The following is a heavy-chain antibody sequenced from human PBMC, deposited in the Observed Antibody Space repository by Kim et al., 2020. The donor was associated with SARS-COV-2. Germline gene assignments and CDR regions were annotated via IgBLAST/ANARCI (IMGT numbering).Heavy chain of an antibody. CDR1: GYSISSGYY. J-gene: IGHJ4*02. V-gene: IGHV4-38-2*02. CDR2: IYHSGST. D-gene: IGHD5-12*01. Sequence: SETLSLTCTVSGYSISSGYYWGWIRQPPGKGLEWIGSIYHSGSTYYNPSLKSRVTISVDTSKNQFSLKLSSVTAADTAVYYWARGEGSGYDLGQLYYWGQGTLVTVSS. CDR3: ARGEGSGYDLGQLYY.